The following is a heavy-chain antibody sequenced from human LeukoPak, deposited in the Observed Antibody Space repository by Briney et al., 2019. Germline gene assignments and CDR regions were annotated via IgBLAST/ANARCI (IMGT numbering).Heavy chain of an antibody. V-gene: IGHV3-53*05. D-gene: IGHD4-17*01. Sequence: GGSLRLSCAASGFTVSSNYMSWVRQAPGKGLEWVSVIYSGGSTYYADSVKGRFTISRDNSKNTLYLQMNSLRAEDTAVYYCAKGGDYGYYYYMDVWGKGITVTVSS. CDR1: GFTVSSNY. CDR3: AKGGDYGYYYYMDV. CDR2: IYSGGST. J-gene: IGHJ6*03.